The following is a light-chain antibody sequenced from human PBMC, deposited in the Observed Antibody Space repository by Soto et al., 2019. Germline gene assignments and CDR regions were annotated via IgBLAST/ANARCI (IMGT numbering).Light chain of an antibody. V-gene: IGLV2-14*01. CDR3: SSYTSSTLV. J-gene: IGLJ3*02. Sequence: QSVLTQPASVSGSPGQSITFSCTGTSSDVGGYDYVSWYQHHPGKAPKLIIYDVSNRPSGVSNRFSGSKSGNTASLTISGLQAEDEADYYCSSYTSSTLVFGGGTKVTVL. CDR2: DVS. CDR1: SSDVGGYDY.